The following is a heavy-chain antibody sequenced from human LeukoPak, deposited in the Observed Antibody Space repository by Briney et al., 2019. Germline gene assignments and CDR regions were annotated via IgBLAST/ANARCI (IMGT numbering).Heavy chain of an antibody. CDR3: ARDPNYYGSGTFSVRNWFDP. CDR2: ISGYNGNT. CDR1: GYTFSSYG. D-gene: IGHD3-10*01. J-gene: IGHJ5*02. V-gene: IGHV1-18*04. Sequence: ASVKGSCKASGYTFSSYGISWVRQAPGQGLEWMGWISGYNGNTNYAQKLQGRVTVTTDTSTSTAYMELRSLRSDDTAVYYCARDPNYYGSGTFSVRNWFDPWGQGTLVTVSS.